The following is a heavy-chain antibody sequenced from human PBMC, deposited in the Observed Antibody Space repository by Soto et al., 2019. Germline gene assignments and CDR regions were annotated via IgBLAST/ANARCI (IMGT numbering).Heavy chain of an antibody. V-gene: IGHV4-39*01. CDR1: GGSISSSSYY. CDR3: ARHRMLPQPYYMDV. J-gene: IGHJ6*03. D-gene: IGHD2-8*01. Sequence: SETLSLTCTVSGGSISSSSYYWGWIRQPPGKGLEWIGSIYYSGSTYYNPSLKSRVTISVDTSKNQFSLKLSSVTAADTAVYYCARHRMLPQPYYMDVWGKGTTVTVSS. CDR2: IYYSGST.